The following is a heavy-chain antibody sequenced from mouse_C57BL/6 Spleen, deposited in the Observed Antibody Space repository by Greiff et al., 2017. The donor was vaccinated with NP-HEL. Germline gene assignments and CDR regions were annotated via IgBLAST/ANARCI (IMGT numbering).Heavy chain of an antibody. CDR3: ASLLYYGSSPFDY. CDR2: IYPGDGDT. J-gene: IGHJ2*01. D-gene: IGHD1-1*01. Sequence: VQLQQSGPELVKPGASVKISCKASGYAFTSSWMNWVKQRPGKGLEWIGRIYPGDGDTNYNGKFKGKATLTADKSSSTAYMQLSSLTSEDSAVYFCASLLYYGSSPFDYWGQGTTLTVSS. V-gene: IGHV1-82*01. CDR1: GYAFTSSW.